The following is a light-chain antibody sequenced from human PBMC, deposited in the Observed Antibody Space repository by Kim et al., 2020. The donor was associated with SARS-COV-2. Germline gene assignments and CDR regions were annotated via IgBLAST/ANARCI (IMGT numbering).Light chain of an antibody. J-gene: IGLJ3*02. V-gene: IGLV3-21*04. CDR2: YDD. CDR3: QVWDTTSDHPV. Sequence: SYELTQPPSVSVAPGKTAWISCGGNNIGSRSVHWYQQRPGQAPVLVIYYDDDRPSGIPERFSGSNSGNTATLTISRVEAGDEADYSCQVWDTTSDHPVFG. CDR1: NIGSRS.